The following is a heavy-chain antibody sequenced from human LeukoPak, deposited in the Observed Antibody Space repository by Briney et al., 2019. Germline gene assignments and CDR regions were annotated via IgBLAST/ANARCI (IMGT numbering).Heavy chain of an antibody. Sequence: GGSLRLSCAASGFTSSSYGMHWVRQAPGKGLEWVAVMSDDGSDKYYADSVKGRFTVSRDNSKNTVFLQMNSLRVEDTALYYCAKDLAVTATVFDYWGQGTLVTVSS. CDR3: AKDLAVTATVFDY. V-gene: IGHV3-30*18. D-gene: IGHD2-21*02. J-gene: IGHJ4*02. CDR2: MSDDGSDK. CDR1: GFTSSSYG.